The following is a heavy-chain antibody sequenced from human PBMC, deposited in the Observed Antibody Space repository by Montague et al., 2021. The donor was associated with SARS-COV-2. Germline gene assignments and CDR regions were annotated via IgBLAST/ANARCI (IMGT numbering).Heavy chain of an antibody. CDR2: ISSSGSTI. Sequence: SLRLSCAASGFTFRTYEMNWVPQAPGKGLEWVSYISSSGSTIYYADSVKGRFTISRDNAKNSLYLQMNSLRAEDTAVYYCARDGRFGELDYWGQGTLVTVST. D-gene: IGHD3-10*01. CDR1: GFTFRTYE. CDR3: ARDGRFGELDY. J-gene: IGHJ4*02. V-gene: IGHV3-48*03.